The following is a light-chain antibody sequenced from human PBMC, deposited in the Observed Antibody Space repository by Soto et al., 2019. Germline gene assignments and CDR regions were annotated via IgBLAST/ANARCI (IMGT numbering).Light chain of an antibody. CDR3: QQYRDSPYT. J-gene: IGKJ2*01. CDR2: GAS. CDR1: QSVGSSY. Sequence: DIVLTQSPGTLSLSPGERATLSCRASQSVGSSYLAWYQQRPSQAPRLLIYGASSRATGIPDRFSGSGSGTDFTLTISELEPEDLAVYYCQQYRDSPYTFGQGTKLEIK. V-gene: IGKV3-20*01.